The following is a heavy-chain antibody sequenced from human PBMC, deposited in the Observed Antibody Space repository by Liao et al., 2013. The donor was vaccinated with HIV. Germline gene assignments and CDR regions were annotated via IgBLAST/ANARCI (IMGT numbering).Heavy chain of an antibody. CDR2: IYTSGST. D-gene: IGHD3-16*01. Sequence: QVQLQESGPGLVKPSQTLSLTCTVSGGSINTGSYYWIWIRQPAGKGLEWIGRIYTSGSTNYNPSLKSRVTISLDTSKNQFSLDLTSVTAADTAVYYCARAGGRYAGFDIWGQGTMVTVSS. J-gene: IGHJ3*02. CDR1: GGSINTGSYY. V-gene: IGHV4-61*02. CDR3: ARAGGRYAGFDI.